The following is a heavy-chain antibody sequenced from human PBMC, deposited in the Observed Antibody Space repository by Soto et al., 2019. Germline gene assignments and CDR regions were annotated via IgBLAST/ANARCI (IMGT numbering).Heavy chain of an antibody. V-gene: IGHV3-30*18. CDR3: AKTGRDYGDSPNDY. Sequence: QVQLVESGGGVVQPGRSLRLSCAASGFTFSAYGMHWVRQAPGKGLEWVAVISYDESNKYYGDSMKGRFTISRDNSKNTLYLQMNSLRVEDTAIYYCAKTGRDYGDSPNDYWGQGTLVTVSS. CDR2: ISYDESNK. CDR1: GFTFSAYG. J-gene: IGHJ4*02. D-gene: IGHD4-17*01.